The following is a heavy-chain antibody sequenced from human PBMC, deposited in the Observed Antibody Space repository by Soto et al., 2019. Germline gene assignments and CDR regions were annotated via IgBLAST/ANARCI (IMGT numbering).Heavy chain of an antibody. D-gene: IGHD3-3*01. Sequence: SVKVSCKASGGTFSSYAISWVRQAPGQGLEWMGGIIPIFGTANYAQKFQGRVTITADESTSTAYMELSSLRSEDTAVYYCARVVPAGWSFDYWGQGTLVTVSS. CDR3: ARVVPAGWSFDY. J-gene: IGHJ4*02. CDR1: GGTFSSYA. V-gene: IGHV1-69*13. CDR2: IIPIFGTA.